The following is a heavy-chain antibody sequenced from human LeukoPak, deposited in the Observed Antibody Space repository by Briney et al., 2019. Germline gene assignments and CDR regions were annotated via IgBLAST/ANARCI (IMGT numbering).Heavy chain of an antibody. Sequence: PSGTLSLTCAVSGGSISSSNWWSWVRQHPGKGLEWIGYIYYSGSTYYNPSLKSRVTISVDTSKNQFSLKLSSVTAADTAVYYCASKLLWFGESFDYWGQGTLVTVSS. V-gene: IGHV4-4*02. CDR3: ASKLLWFGESFDY. D-gene: IGHD3-10*01. J-gene: IGHJ4*02. CDR2: IYYSGST. CDR1: GGSISSSNW.